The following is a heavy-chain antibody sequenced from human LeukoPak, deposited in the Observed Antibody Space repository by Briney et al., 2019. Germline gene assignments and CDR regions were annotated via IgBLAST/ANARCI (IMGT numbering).Heavy chain of an antibody. CDR3: ARVLMGYTYGSPDANFYYGMDV. CDR2: ISYSVST. Sequence: SETRSLTCTVSGASISNYYWSWIRQPPGRGLEWIGYISYSVSTKYSPSLKSRVTISVDTSKKQFSVKLSSATAADTAVYYCARVLMGYTYGSPDANFYYGMDVWGQGTTVTVPS. J-gene: IGHJ6*02. D-gene: IGHD2-8*01. V-gene: IGHV4-59*01. CDR1: GASISNYY.